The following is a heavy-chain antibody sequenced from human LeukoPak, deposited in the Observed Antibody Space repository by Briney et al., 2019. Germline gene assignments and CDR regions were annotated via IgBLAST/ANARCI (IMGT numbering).Heavy chain of an antibody. V-gene: IGHV4-34*01. J-gene: IGHJ6*02. CDR3: ARGRNYVSGMDV. Sequence: SETLSLTCAVYGGSFSGYYWSWIRQPPGKGLELIGEINHSGSTNYNPSLKSRVTISVDTSKNQFSLKLSSVTAADTAVYYCARGRNYVSGMDVWGQGTTVTVSS. CDR1: GGSFSGYY. CDR2: INHSGST. D-gene: IGHD3-16*01.